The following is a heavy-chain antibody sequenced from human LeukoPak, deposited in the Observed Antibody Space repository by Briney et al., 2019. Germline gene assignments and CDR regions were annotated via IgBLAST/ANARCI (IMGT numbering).Heavy chain of an antibody. Sequence: PGGSLRLSCVASGFIFSSHSMNWVRQAPGKGLEWVSYISSSDGTIYYADSVKGRFTISRDNAKNSLYLQMNSLRDEDTAVYYCARTPYDSSGYNYFDYWGQGALVTVSS. V-gene: IGHV3-48*02. CDR2: ISSSDGTI. CDR3: ARTPYDSSGYNYFDY. CDR1: GFIFSSHS. D-gene: IGHD3-22*01. J-gene: IGHJ4*02.